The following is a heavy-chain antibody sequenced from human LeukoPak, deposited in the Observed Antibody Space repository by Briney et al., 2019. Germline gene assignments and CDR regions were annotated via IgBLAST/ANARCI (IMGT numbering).Heavy chain of an antibody. J-gene: IGHJ4*02. CDR2: INHSGST. D-gene: IGHD3-10*01. CDR3: ARVAGFGELSGRYFDY. Sequence: SETLSLTCAVYGGSFSGYYWSWIRQPPGKGLEWIGEINHSGSTNYNPSLKSRVTISVDTSKNQFSLKLSSVTAADTAVYYCARVAGFGELSGRYFDYWGQGTLVTVSS. V-gene: IGHV4-34*01. CDR1: GGSFSGYY.